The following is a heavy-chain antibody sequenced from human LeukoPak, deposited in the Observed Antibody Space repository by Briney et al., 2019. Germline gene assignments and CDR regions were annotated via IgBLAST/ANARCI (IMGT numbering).Heavy chain of an antibody. CDR1: GGSISNYY. Sequence: PSETLSLTCTVSGGSISNYYWNWIRQPPGKGLELIGYIYYSGTTNYNPSLKSRVSMSVDTSKNQFSLKLSSVTAADTAVYYCARGTDIKYSYGIDYWGQGTLVTVSS. D-gene: IGHD5-18*01. CDR3: ARGTDIKYSYGIDY. CDR2: IYYSGTT. V-gene: IGHV4-59*08. J-gene: IGHJ4*02.